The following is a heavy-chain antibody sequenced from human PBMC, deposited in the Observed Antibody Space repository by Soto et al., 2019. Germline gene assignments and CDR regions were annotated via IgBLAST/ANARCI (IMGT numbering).Heavy chain of an antibody. J-gene: IGHJ6*02. V-gene: IGHV1-3*01. CDR3: ARYGDGDYIYYGMDL. CDR2: INAGNGNT. D-gene: IGHD4-17*01. CDR1: GYTFTSYA. Sequence: ASVKVSCKASGYTFTSYAMHWVRQAPGQRLEWMGWINAGNGNTKYSQKFQGRVTITRDTSASTAYMELSSLRSEDTAVYYCARYGDGDYIYYGMDLWGQGTAVTVSS.